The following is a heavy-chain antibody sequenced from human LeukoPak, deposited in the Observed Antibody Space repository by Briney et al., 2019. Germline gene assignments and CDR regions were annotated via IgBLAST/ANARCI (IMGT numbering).Heavy chain of an antibody. CDR3: ARQMYYYDSSGYSAGEVDY. V-gene: IGHV4-39*01. J-gene: IGHJ4*02. CDR2: IYYSGST. CDR1: GGSISSSSYY. Sequence: PSETLSLTCTVSGGSISSSSYYWGWIRQPPGKGLEWIGSIYYSGSTYYNPSLKSRVTISVDTSKNQFSLKLSSVTAADTAVYYCARQMYYYDSSGYSAGEVDYWGQGTLVTVSS. D-gene: IGHD3-22*01.